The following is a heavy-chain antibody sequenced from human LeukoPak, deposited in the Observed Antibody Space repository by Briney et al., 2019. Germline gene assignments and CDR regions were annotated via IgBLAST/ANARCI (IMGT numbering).Heavy chain of an antibody. CDR1: GGSISSSSYY. J-gene: IGHJ4*02. CDR2: IYYSGST. V-gene: IGHV4-39*07. D-gene: IGHD6-6*01. Sequence: RPSETLSLTCTVSGGSISSSSYYWGWIRQPPGKGLEWIGSIYYSGSTYYNPSLKSRVTISVDTSKNQFSLKLSSVTAADTAVYYCARDPRAARPRLDYWGQGTLVTVSS. CDR3: ARDPRAARPRLDY.